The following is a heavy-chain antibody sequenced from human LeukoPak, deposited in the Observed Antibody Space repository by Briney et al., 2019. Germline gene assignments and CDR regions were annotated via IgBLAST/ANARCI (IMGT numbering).Heavy chain of an antibody. D-gene: IGHD5-12*01. CDR1: GYTFTNYS. V-gene: IGHV1-18*01. CDR3: ARKTIAGGYPWFDP. J-gene: IGHJ5*02. CDR2: ISTYNANT. Sequence: ASVKVSCKASGYTFTNYSISWVRQAPGQGLEWMGWISTYNANTNYAQKLQGRVTMTTDTSTSTAYMELRSLRSDDTAVYYCARKTIAGGYPWFDPWRQGTLVTVSS.